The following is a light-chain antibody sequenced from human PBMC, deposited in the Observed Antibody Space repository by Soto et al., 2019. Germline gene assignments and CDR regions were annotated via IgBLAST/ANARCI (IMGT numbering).Light chain of an antibody. CDR1: QGIRND. J-gene: IGKJ1*01. V-gene: IGKV1-6*01. CDR3: QQSYSSPGWT. CDR2: AAS. Sequence: AIQITQSPSSLSASVGDRVTITCRASQGIRNDLGWYQQKPGKAPKLLIYAASSLQSGVPSRFSGSGSGTDFTLTISSLQPEDSATYFCQQSYSSPGWTFGQGTKVDIK.